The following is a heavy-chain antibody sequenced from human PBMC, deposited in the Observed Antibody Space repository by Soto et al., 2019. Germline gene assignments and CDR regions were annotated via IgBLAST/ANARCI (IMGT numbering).Heavy chain of an antibody. CDR1: GFTFSSYA. D-gene: IGHD5-12*01. V-gene: IGHV3-48*02. Sequence: EVQLLESGGGLVQPGGSLRLSCAASGFTFSSYAMSWVRQAPGKGLEWLSYIDSSGDTIYYSDSVKGRFIISRDNAKNSLYLQMNSLRDEDMALYYCARGGVATIFGDSWGQGTLVTVSS. CDR3: ARGGVATIFGDS. J-gene: IGHJ4*02. CDR2: IDSSGDTI.